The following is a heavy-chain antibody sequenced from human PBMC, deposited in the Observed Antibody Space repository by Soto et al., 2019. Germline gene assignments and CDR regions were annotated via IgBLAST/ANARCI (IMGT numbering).Heavy chain of an antibody. CDR1: GFMFSSYG. D-gene: IGHD3-9*01. Sequence: EVQMLESGGDLVQPGGSLRLSCAAAGFMFSSYGMSWVRQAPGKGLQWVATIHPSGGSTHYAESVRGRFTISRDNSRDTLYLQMNSLRAEDTAVYYCAKDPSTGPPDCLGQGALVTGSS. V-gene: IGHV3-23*01. J-gene: IGHJ4*02. CDR2: IHPSGGST. CDR3: AKDPSTGPPDC.